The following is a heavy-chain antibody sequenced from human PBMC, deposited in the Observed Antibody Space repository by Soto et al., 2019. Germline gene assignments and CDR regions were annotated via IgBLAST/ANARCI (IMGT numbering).Heavy chain of an antibody. CDR3: ARCLYSSSKEWFDP. D-gene: IGHD6-13*01. J-gene: IGHJ5*02. V-gene: IGHV4-34*01. CDR2: INHSGST. CDR1: GGSFSGYY. Sequence: SETLSLTCAVYGGSFSGYYWSWIRQPPGKGLEWIGEINHSGSTNYNPSLKSRVTISVDTSKNQFSLKLSSVTAADTAVYYCARCLYSSSKEWFDPWGQGTLVTVSS.